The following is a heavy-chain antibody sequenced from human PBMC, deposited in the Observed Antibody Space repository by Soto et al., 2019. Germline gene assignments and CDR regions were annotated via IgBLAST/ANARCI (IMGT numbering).Heavy chain of an antibody. CDR3: AREDYGSGSYPGAFDI. V-gene: IGHV3-48*03. Sequence: GGSLRLSCAASGFTFSSYEMNWVRQAPGKGLEWVSYISSSGSTIYYADSVKGRFTISRDNAKNSLYLQMNSLRAEDTAVYYCAREDYGSGSYPGAFDIWGQGTMVTASS. J-gene: IGHJ3*02. CDR2: ISSSGSTI. D-gene: IGHD3-10*01. CDR1: GFTFSSYE.